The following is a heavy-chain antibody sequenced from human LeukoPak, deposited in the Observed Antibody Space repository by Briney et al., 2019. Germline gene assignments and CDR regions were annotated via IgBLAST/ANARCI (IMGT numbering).Heavy chain of an antibody. CDR3: AREDAEQMDNSFDI. D-gene: IGHD5-24*01. Sequence: SETLSLTCTVSGGSISSSSYYWGWIRQPPGKALEWIGNIFYSGSTYYSPSLKSRVTISLDTSRNQFSLKLNSVTAADTAVYYCAREDAEQMDNSFDIWGQGTMVTVSS. J-gene: IGHJ3*02. CDR1: GGSISSSSYY. V-gene: IGHV4-39*07. CDR2: IFYSGST.